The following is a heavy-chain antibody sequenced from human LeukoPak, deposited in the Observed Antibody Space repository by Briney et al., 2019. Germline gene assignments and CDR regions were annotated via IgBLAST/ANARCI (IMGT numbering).Heavy chain of an antibody. CDR1: GYTFTGYY. CDR3: ARNYYDTAGHFGY. J-gene: IGHJ4*02. V-gene: IGHV1-2*02. CDR2: INPNSGGT. Sequence: GASVKVSCKASGYTFTGYYMHWVRQAPGQGLEWMGWINPNSGGTNYAQKFQGRVTMTRDTSISTAYMELSRLRSDDTAVYFCARNYYDTAGHFGYWGQGTLATVSS. D-gene: IGHD3-22*01.